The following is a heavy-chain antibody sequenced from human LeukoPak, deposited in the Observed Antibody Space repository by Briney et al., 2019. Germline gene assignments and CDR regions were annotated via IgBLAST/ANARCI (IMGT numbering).Heavy chain of an antibody. Sequence: GGSLRLSCAASGFTFSSYWMSWVRQAPGKGLEWVANIKQDGSEKYYVDSVKGRFTISRDNAKNSLYLQMNSLRAEDTAVHYCARDKIAGATLFDYWGQGTLVTVSS. V-gene: IGHV3-7*01. CDR2: IKQDGSEK. CDR1: GFTFSSYW. D-gene: IGHD1-26*01. J-gene: IGHJ4*02. CDR3: ARDKIAGATLFDY.